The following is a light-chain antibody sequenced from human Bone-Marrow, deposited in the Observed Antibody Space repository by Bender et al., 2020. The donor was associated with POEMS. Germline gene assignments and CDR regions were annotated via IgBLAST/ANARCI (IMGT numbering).Light chain of an antibody. CDR3: SSYAANGAQV. CDR1: TSDVGDYNF. J-gene: IGLJ2*01. Sequence: QSTLTQPASVSGSPGQSITISCLGTTSDVGDYNFFSWYQHHPGKAPKLNIHDVSDRTSGISERFSASKSRNTAALSISGLQAEDEADYYCSSYAANGAQVVGGGTRLTVL. V-gene: IGLV2-14*03. CDR2: DVS.